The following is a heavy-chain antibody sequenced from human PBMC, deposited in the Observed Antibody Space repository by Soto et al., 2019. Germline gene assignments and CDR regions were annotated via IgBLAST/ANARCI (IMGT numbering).Heavy chain of an antibody. Sequence: GSLRLTCTASGXTISDHEMSWIRQAPGKGLEWIGYSSNSGSFTRYADSVNCRFSISIYNAKNSLYLQINSLRGDDTAVYYFTKPCYDFWSGYLGGNWFDPWGQGTLGTVSS. CDR2: SSNSGSFT. CDR3: TKPCYDFWSGYLGGNWFDP. CDR1: GXTISDHE. V-gene: IGHV3-11*03. J-gene: IGHJ5*02. D-gene: IGHD3-3*01.